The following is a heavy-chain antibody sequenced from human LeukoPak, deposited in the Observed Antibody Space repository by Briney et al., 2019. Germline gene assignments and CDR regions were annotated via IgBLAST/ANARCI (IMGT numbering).Heavy chain of an antibody. V-gene: IGHV4-4*02. CDR1: GGSISSSNW. CDR2: IYHRGRT. Sequence: KSSETLSLTCGVSGGSISSSNWWTWVRQPPGKGLEWIGEIYHRGRTNYNPSLKSRVTISVDKSKNQFSLKLSSVTAADTAVYYCARDRYYYDSSGYTQLDYWGQGTLVTVSS. CDR3: ARDRYYYDSSGYTQLDY. J-gene: IGHJ4*02. D-gene: IGHD3-22*01.